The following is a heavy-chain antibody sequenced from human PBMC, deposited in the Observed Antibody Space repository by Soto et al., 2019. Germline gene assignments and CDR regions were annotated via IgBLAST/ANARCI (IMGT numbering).Heavy chain of an antibody. J-gene: IGHJ4*02. CDR1: GFTFSTYG. CDR3: AKRGPISDYDRKYFDY. CDR2: ISGSGGST. V-gene: IGHV3-23*01. Sequence: PGGSLRLSCAASGFTFSTYGMHWVRQAPGKGLEWVSAISGSGGSTYYADSVKGRFTISRDNSKNTLYLQMNSLRAEDTAVYYCAKRGPISDYDRKYFDYWGQGTLVTVSS. D-gene: IGHD4-17*01.